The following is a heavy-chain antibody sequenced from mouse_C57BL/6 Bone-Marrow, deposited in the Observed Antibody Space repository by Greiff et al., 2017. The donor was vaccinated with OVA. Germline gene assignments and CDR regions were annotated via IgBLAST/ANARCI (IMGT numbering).Heavy chain of an antibody. V-gene: IGHV5-12*01. D-gene: IGHD1-1*01. Sequence: EVHLVESGGGLVQPGGSLKLSCAASGFTFSDYYMYWVRQTPEKRLEWVAYISNGGGSTYYPDTVKGRFTISRDNAKNTLYLQMSRLKSEDTAMYYCARLTTVVANYYAMDYWGQGTSVTVSS. CDR1: GFTFSDYY. CDR3: ARLTTVVANYYAMDY. J-gene: IGHJ4*01. CDR2: ISNGGGST.